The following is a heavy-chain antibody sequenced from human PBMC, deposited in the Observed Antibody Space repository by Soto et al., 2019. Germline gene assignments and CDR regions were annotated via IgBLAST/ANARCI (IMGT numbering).Heavy chain of an antibody. J-gene: IGHJ6*02. CDR3: GSYAVIHLYHYGMDV. CDR2: INTNSGGT. D-gene: IGHD2-2*01. CDR1: GDSFTVYY. Sequence: EASVKVCCKASGDSFTVYYIHRVRQAPGQGLEWMGWINTNSGGTNYAQNFRGWVTMSRETSISTAYMRLSRLKSDDTDVYYCGSYAVIHLYHYGMDVCGQGTRVTVSS. V-gene: IGHV1-2*04.